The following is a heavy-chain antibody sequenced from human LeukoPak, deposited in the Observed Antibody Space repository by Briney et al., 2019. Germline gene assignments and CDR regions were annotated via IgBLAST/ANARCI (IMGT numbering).Heavy chain of an antibody. CDR3: AGHVLGFGEFVDY. CDR2: IYLSDSDT. Sequence: GESLKISCKGSGTIYWIGWVRQMPGKGLEWMGIIYLSDSDTRYSLSFEGQVTISADKSINTAYLQWNSLKASDTAMYFCAGHVLGFGEFVDYWGQGTLVTVSS. J-gene: IGHJ4*02. D-gene: IGHD3-10*01. V-gene: IGHV5-51*01. CDR1: GTIYW.